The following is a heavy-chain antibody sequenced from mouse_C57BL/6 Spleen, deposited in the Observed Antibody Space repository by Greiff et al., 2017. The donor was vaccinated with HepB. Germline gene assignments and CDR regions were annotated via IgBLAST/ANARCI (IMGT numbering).Heavy chain of an antibody. V-gene: IGHV1-55*01. CDR1: GYTFTSYW. CDR3: ARKGPNYYAMDY. J-gene: IGHJ4*01. Sequence: VKLQQPGAELVKPGASVKMSCKASGYTFTSYWITWVKQRPGQGLEWIGDIYPGSGSTNYNEKFKSKATLTVDTSSSTAYMQLSSLTSEDSAVYYCARKGPNYYAMDYWGQGTSVTVSS. CDR2: IYPGSGST.